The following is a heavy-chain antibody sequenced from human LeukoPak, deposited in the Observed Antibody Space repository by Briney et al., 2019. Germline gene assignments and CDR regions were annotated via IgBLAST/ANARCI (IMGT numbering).Heavy chain of an antibody. CDR3: ARVTGYMTEDYFDY. D-gene: IGHD6-13*01. V-gene: IGHV4-4*07. Sequence: SETLSLTCTVSGDSISSFYWSWIRQPAGKGLEWIGRIYSSGSTNYNPSLESRVTMSVDTSKNQLSLKLSSVTAADTAVYYCARVTGYMTEDYFDYWGQGTLITVSS. CDR2: IYSSGST. J-gene: IGHJ4*02. CDR1: GDSISSFY.